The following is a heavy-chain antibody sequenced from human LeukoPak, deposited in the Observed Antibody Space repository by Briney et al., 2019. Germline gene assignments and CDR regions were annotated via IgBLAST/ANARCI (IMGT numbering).Heavy chain of an antibody. Sequence: PGASLRLSCAASGFTFSNYVMHWVRQAPGEGLEWVALIWSNGSNKYYADSVKGRFTISRDNSKNTLYLQMNSLRAEDTSVYFCARDEGYTYGHPLDYWGQGTLVTVSS. CDR3: ARDEGYTYGHPLDY. CDR1: GFTFSNYV. V-gene: IGHV3-33*01. CDR2: IWSNGSNK. J-gene: IGHJ4*02. D-gene: IGHD5-18*01.